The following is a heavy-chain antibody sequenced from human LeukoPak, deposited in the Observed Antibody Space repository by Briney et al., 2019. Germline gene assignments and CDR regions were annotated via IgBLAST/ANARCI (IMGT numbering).Heavy chain of an antibody. V-gene: IGHV4-4*07. CDR3: ARDHYSNYGNWFDP. CDR1: GGSISGYY. CDR2: VYNSGSI. J-gene: IGHJ5*02. Sequence: SETLSLTCSVSGGSISGYYWSWIRQPAGKGLEWTGRVYNSGSINYNPSLKSRVTMSVDTSKNQFSLKLRSVTAADTAVYYCARDHYSNYGNWFDPWGQGTLVTVSS. D-gene: IGHD4-11*01.